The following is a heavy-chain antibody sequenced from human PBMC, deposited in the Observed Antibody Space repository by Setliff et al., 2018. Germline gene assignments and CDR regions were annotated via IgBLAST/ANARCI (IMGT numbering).Heavy chain of an antibody. D-gene: IGHD3-10*01. CDR1: GFTFSSYA. V-gene: IGHV3-7*01. CDR3: ARPSLWFGEFSNWFDP. J-gene: IGHJ5*02. Sequence: GGSLRLSCAASGFTFSSYAMSWVRQAPGKGLEWVANIKQDGSEKYYVDSVKGRFTISRDNAKNSLYLQMNSLRAEDTAVYYCARPSLWFGEFSNWFDPWGQGTLVTV. CDR2: IKQDGSEK.